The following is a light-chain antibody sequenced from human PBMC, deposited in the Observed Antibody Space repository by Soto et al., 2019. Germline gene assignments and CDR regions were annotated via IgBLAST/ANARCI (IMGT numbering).Light chain of an antibody. Sequence: EVVVTQSPGTLSLSPGESGTLSCRASGHVGSSLAWYQQKPGQAPRLLIYGASTRAIGVPARFSGGGSGTEFTLPISSLQSEDVAVYYCQQYNSWPPLTFGGGTKVEIK. V-gene: IGKV3-15*01. CDR3: QQYNSWPPLT. CDR2: GAS. CDR1: GHVGSS. J-gene: IGKJ4*01.